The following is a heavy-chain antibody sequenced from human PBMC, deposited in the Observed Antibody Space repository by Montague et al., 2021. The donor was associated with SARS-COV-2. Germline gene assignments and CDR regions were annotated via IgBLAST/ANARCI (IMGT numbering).Heavy chain of an antibody. CDR1: GGSISSSSYY. Sequence: SETLSLTCTVSGGSISSSSYYWGWIRQPPGKGLEWIGSIYYSGSTYYNPSLKSRVTISVDTSKNQFSLKLSSVTAADTAVYYCASTPIVVMVAADYYFDYWGQGTLVTVSS. CDR3: ASTPIVVMVAADYYFDY. V-gene: IGHV4-39*01. J-gene: IGHJ4*02. CDR2: IYYSGST. D-gene: IGHD2-15*01.